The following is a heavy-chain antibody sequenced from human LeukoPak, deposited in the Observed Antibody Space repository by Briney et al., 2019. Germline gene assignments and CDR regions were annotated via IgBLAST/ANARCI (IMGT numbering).Heavy chain of an antibody. D-gene: IGHD1-26*01. CDR1: GGSFSGYY. Sequence: SETLSLTCAVYGGSFSGYYWSWIRQPPGKGLEWIGEINQSGSTNYNPSLKSRVTISVDTSKNQFSLKLSSVTAADTAVYYCARAIVGATGMGYYYGMDVWGQGTTVTVSS. CDR2: INQSGST. CDR3: ARAIVGATGMGYYYGMDV. V-gene: IGHV4-34*01. J-gene: IGHJ6*02.